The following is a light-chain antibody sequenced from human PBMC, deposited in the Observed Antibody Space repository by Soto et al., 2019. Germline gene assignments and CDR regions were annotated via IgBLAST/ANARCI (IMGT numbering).Light chain of an antibody. CDR3: QHYAGSPWT. V-gene: IGKV3-20*01. CDR1: QSVSKY. Sequence: EIVLTQSPCTLSLSPGERATLSCRASQSVSKYLAWYQQKPGQAPRVLIYGASSRATGIPDRFSGSGSGTDFTLTISRLEPEDFAVYYCQHYAGSPWTFGQGTKVEIK. J-gene: IGKJ1*01. CDR2: GAS.